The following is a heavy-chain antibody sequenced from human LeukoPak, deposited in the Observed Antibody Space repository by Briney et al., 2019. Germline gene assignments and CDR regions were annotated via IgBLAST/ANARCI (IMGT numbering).Heavy chain of an antibody. D-gene: IGHD3-10*01. CDR1: GGSISSYY. Sequence: SETLSLTCTVSGGSISSYYWNWVRQPPGKGLEWIGNVQYNGGTYYNPSLKSRVTISVDTSKNQFSLKLSSVTAADSAVYYFARRVSGSGKMDFLGQGTTVTVSS. CDR3: ARRVSGSGKMDF. V-gene: IGHV4-59*08. CDR2: VQYNGGT. J-gene: IGHJ6*02.